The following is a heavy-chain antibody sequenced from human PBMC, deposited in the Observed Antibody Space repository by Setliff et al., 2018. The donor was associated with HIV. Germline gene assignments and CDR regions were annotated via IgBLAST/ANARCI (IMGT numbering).Heavy chain of an antibody. CDR2: INHSGRT. CDR1: GGSFSGYH. Sequence: SETLSLTCAVYGGSFSGYHWNWIRQPPGKGLEWIGEINHSGRTNYSPSLRSRVSISVDTSKTQFSLKLTSVTAADTAVYYCASAGSGTRAPPRYWGQGTLVTV. J-gene: IGHJ4*02. CDR3: ASAGSGTRAPPRY. V-gene: IGHV4-34*01. D-gene: IGHD1-1*01.